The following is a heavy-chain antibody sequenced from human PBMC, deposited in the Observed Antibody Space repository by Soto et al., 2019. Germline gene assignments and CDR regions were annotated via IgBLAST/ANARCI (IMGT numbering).Heavy chain of an antibody. V-gene: IGHV3-30*18. CDR2: ISYDGSNK. CDR1: GFTFSSYA. J-gene: IGHJ6*02. CDR3: AKVLTGSAYFSHYYCDMDV. Sequence: QVQLVESGGGVVQPGRSLRLSCAASGFTFSSYAMHWVRQAPGKGLEWVAVISYDGSNKYYADSVKGRFTISRDNSKNTLDLQMNSLRAEDTALYYCAKVLTGSAYFSHYYCDMDVWGQGTTVTVSS. D-gene: IGHD3-22*01.